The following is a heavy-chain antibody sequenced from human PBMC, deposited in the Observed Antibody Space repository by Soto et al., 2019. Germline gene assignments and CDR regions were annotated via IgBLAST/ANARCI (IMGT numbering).Heavy chain of an antibody. D-gene: IGHD3-10*01. CDR2: IYTSGST. J-gene: IGHJ5*02. CDR3: AREIQWFGELSPWFDP. Sequence: SETLSLTCTVSGGSISSYYWSWIRQPAGKGLEWIGRIYTSGSTNYNPSLKSRVTMSVDASKNQFSLKLSSVTAADTAVYYCAREIQWFGELSPWFDPWGQGNLVTLSS. V-gene: IGHV4-4*07. CDR1: GGSISSYY.